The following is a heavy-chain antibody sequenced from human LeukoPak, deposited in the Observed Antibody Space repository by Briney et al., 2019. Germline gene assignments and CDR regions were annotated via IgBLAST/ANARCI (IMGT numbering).Heavy chain of an antibody. J-gene: IGHJ3*02. Sequence: GKSLKISCKGSGYSFTSYWIGWVRQMPGKGLEWMGIIYPGDSDTRYSPSFQGQVTISADKSISTAYLQWSSLKASDTAMYYCARRKVVVPAAIDAFDIWGQGTMVTVSS. CDR3: ARRKVVVPAAIDAFDI. D-gene: IGHD2-2*01. V-gene: IGHV5-51*03. CDR2: IYPGDSDT. CDR1: GYSFTSYW.